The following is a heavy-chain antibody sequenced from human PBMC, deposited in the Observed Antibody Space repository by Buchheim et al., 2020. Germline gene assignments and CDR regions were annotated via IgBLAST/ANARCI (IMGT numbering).Heavy chain of an antibody. V-gene: IGHV3-30*18. Sequence: QVQLVESGGGVVQPGRSLRLSCAASGFTFSSYGMNWVRQAPGKGLEWVAVISYDGSNKYYADSVKGRFTISRDNSKNTLYLQMNFLRAEDTAVYYCAKLLELRYFDWLLSGGMDVWGQGTT. CDR2: ISYDGSNK. D-gene: IGHD3-9*01. J-gene: IGHJ6*02. CDR3: AKLLELRYFDWLLSGGMDV. CDR1: GFTFSSYG.